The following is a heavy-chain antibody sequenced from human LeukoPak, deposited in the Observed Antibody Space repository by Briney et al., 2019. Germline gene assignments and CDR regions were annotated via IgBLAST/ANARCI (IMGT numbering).Heavy chain of an antibody. Sequence: ASETLSLTSTVSGGSISTYYWSWIRRPPGKGLEWIAYIHASGPTNYNPSLKSRITISVDTSKNQFSLKLSSVTAADTAVYYCARHDAGIAARPFDNWGQGTLVTVSS. CDR3: ARHDAGIAARPFDN. J-gene: IGHJ4*02. CDR2: IHASGPT. V-gene: IGHV4-4*09. CDR1: GGSISTYY. D-gene: IGHD6-6*01.